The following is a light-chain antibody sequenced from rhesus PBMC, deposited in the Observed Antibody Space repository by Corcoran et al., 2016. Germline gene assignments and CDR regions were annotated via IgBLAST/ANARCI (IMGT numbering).Light chain of an antibody. CDR2: ESS. Sequence: DIQMTQSPSSLSASVGDRVTITCRASQGITNDLAWYQQKQGETPTLLIYESSSLQSGIPSRFSGSGSWTDFTLPIRTLQSEDFATYYCLHYYNTPLTFGGGTKVEIK. CDR1: QGITND. V-gene: IGKV1S17*01. J-gene: IGKJ4*01. CDR3: LHYYNTPLT.